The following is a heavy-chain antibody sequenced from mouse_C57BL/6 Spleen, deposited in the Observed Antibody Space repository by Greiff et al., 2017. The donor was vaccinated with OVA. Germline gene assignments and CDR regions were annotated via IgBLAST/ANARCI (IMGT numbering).Heavy chain of an antibody. Sequence: EVKVVESGGGLVKPGGSLKLSCAASGFTFSSYTMSWVRQTPEKRLEWVATISGGGGNTYYPDSVKGRFTISRDNAKNTLYLQMSSLRSEDTALDYCARRGGNYVDWYFDVWGTGTTVTVAS. CDR2: ISGGGGNT. CDR3: ARRGGNYVDWYFDV. CDR1: GFTFSSYT. V-gene: IGHV5-9*01. D-gene: IGHD2-1*01. J-gene: IGHJ1*03.